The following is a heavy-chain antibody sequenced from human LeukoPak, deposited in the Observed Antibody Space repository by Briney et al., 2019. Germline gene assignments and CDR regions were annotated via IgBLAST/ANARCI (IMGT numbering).Heavy chain of an antibody. CDR3: TAYDFWSGIDY. V-gene: IGHV3-49*04. CDR2: IRSKAYGGTT. J-gene: IGHJ4*02. CDR1: GFTFGDYA. D-gene: IGHD3-3*01. Sequence: GGSLRLSCTAPGFTFGDYAMSWVRQAPGKGLEWVGFIRSKAYGGTTEYAASVKGRFTISRDDSKSIAYLQMNSLKTEDTAVYYCTAYDFWSGIDYWGQGTLVTVSS.